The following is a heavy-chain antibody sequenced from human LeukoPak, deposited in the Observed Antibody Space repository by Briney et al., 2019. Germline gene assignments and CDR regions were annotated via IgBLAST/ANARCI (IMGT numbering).Heavy chain of an antibody. J-gene: IGHJ4*02. CDR1: GGSISSYY. CDR2: IYYSGST. Sequence: PSETLSLTCTVSGGSISSYYWSWIRQRPGKGLEWIGYIYYSGSTNYNPSLKSRVTISVDTSKNQFSLKLSSVTAADTAVYYCARLAFTYYDILTGYFYFDYWGQGTLVTVSS. CDR3: ARLAFTYYDILTGYFYFDY. D-gene: IGHD3-9*01. V-gene: IGHV4-59*08.